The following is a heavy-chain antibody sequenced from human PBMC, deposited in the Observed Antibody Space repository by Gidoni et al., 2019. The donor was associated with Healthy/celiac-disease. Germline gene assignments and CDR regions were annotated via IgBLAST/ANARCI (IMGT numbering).Heavy chain of an antibody. Sequence: EVQLLESGGGLVQPVGSLRLSCAASGFTFSSYAMSWVRQAPGKGLEWVSAISGSGGSTYYADSVKGRFTISRDNSRNTLYLQMNSLRAEDTAVYYCAKDRSGSGSPLDYWGQGTLVTVSS. V-gene: IGHV3-23*01. CDR2: ISGSGGST. CDR3: AKDRSGSGSPLDY. J-gene: IGHJ4*02. CDR1: GFTFSSYA. D-gene: IGHD3-10*01.